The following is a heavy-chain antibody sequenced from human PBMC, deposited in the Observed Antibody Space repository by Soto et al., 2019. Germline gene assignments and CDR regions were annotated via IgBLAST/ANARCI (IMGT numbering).Heavy chain of an antibody. V-gene: IGHV5-51*01. J-gene: IGHJ6*02. CDR3: AGRVYNHNDECGMDV. CDR1: GYSFTSYW. CDR2: IYPGDSDT. Sequence: GESLKISCKGSGYSFTSYWIGWVRQMPGKGLEWMGIIYPGDSDTRYSPSFQGQVTISADKSISTAYLQWSSLKASDTAMYYCAGRVYNHNDECGMDVWGQGTTVTVSS. D-gene: IGHD1-20*01.